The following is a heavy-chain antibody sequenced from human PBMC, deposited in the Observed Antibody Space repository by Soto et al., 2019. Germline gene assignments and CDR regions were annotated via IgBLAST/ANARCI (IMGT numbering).Heavy chain of an antibody. Sequence: SETLSLTCTLSGGSLSGGSYNWRWIRQSPGKGLEWLAYIYYTGSTNYNPSLQSRVTISLHTSKNQFSLKLSSVTAADTAVYYCARGNLAAAGSFDYWGQGTLVTVSS. CDR1: GGSLSGGSYN. D-gene: IGHD6-13*01. CDR3: ARGNLAAAGSFDY. V-gene: IGHV4-61*01. CDR2: IYYTGST. J-gene: IGHJ4*02.